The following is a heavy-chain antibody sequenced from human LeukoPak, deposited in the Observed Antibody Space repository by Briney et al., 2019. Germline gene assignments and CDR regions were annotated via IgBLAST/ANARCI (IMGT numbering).Heavy chain of an antibody. CDR3: ARLTTMVRGVLDY. D-gene: IGHD3-10*01. CDR1: GGSFSGYY. J-gene: IGHJ4*02. Sequence: RPSETLSLTCAVYGGSFSGYYWSWIRQPPGKGLEWIGEINHSGSTNYNPSLKSRVTISVDTSKNQFSLKLSSVTAADTAVYYCARLTTMVRGVLDYWGQGTLVTVSS. V-gene: IGHV4-34*01. CDR2: INHSGST.